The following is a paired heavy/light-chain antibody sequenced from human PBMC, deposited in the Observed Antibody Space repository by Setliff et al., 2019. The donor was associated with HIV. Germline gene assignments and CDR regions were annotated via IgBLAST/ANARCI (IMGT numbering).Heavy chain of an antibody. Sequence: QLQLQESGPGLVKPSETLSLTCKVSDDSISTNRYYWAWIRQPPGKGPEWIGTVYYVGDTYYNPSLESRVTISVDTSKNEFSLNLRFVTAADTAFYYCARAHIELAGYYFDNWGQGILVTVSS. J-gene: IGHJ4*02. D-gene: IGHD6-19*01. V-gene: IGHV4-39*07. CDR1: DDSISTNRYY. CDR3: ARAHIELAGYYFDN. CDR2: VYYVGDT.
Light chain of an antibody. J-gene: IGKJ2*01. CDR1: QNINNW. Sequence: IQMTQSPSTLSASVGDRVTITCRASQNINNWLAWYQQKPGKAPKVLIYQASRLESGVPSRFSGSGSGTEFTLTISSLQPDDFATYYCQQYNSYYTFGQGTKLEI. CDR2: QAS. CDR3: QQYNSYYT. V-gene: IGKV1-5*03.